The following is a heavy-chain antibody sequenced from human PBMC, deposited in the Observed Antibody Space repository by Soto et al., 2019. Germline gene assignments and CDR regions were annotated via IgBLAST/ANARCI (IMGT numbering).Heavy chain of an antibody. CDR3: ARVSTPIVVVPAATEGFDD. V-gene: IGHV1-69*13. J-gene: IGHJ4*02. CDR1: GGTFSSYA. D-gene: IGHD2-2*01. CDR2: IIPIFGTA. Sequence: SVKVSCKASGGTFSSYAISWVRQAPGQGLEWMGGIIPIFGTANYAQKFQGRVTITADESTSTAYMELSSLRSEDTAVYYCARVSTPIVVVPAATEGFDDWGQGTLVTVSS.